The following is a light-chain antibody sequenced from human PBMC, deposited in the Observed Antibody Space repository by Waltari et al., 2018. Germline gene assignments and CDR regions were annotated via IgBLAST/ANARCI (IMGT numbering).Light chain of an antibody. J-gene: IGKJ3*01. CDR1: HNINIY. CDR3: KQGCRTRFT. V-gene: IGKV1-39*01. Sequence: DIQMTQAPSSLSASVGDTVTITCPASHNINIYLHWYKQKPGRAPKLLIHGASSLHTGVPSRFSGSGSGTDFTLTISSLQPEDFATYSCKQGCRTRFTSGPGTIVNIK. CDR2: GAS.